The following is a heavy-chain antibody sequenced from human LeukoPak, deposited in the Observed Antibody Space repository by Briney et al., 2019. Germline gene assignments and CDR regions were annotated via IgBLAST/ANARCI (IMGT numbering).Heavy chain of an antibody. CDR3: ARARYYYDSSGYYYYYYYMDV. CDR1: GGSISSGNYY. Sequence: SETLSLTCTVSGGSISSGNYYWSWIRQPAGKTLEWIGRIHTSGSTNYNPSLKSRVTISVDTSKNQFSLKLSSVTAADTAVYYCARARYYYDSSGYYYYYYYMDVWGKGTTVTVSS. J-gene: IGHJ6*03. V-gene: IGHV4-61*02. CDR2: IHTSGST. D-gene: IGHD3-22*01.